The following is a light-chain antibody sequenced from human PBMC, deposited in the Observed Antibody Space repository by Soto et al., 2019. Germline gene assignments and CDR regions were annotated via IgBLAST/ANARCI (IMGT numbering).Light chain of an antibody. CDR1: QSVSSSY. J-gene: IGKJ1*01. CDR2: GAS. Sequence: EIVLTQSPGTLSFSPGERATLSCRASQSVSSSYLAWYQQKPGQAPRLLIYGASSRATGIPDRFSGSGSGTDCSLTISRLEPEDGAVYYCQQYGSSPWTFGQGTKVDIK. CDR3: QQYGSSPWT. V-gene: IGKV3-20*01.